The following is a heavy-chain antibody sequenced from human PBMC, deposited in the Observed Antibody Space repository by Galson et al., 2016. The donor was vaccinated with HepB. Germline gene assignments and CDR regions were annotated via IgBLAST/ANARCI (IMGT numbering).Heavy chain of an antibody. Sequence: SLRLSCAASGFTFDDYGMHWVRQAPGKGLEWVSGTSWSGGSKGYADSVKGRFTISRDNTKKSLYLQMTSLRPEDTALYYCGKDVGTGGYSNGYYYGMDAWGQGTTVTVSS. CDR3: GKDVGTGGYSNGYYYGMDA. D-gene: IGHD5-18*01. J-gene: IGHJ6*02. V-gene: IGHV3-9*01. CDR1: GFTFDDYG. CDR2: TSWSGGSK.